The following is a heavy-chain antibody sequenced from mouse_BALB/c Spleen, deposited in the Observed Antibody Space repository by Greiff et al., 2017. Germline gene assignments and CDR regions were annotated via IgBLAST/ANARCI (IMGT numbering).Heavy chain of an antibody. V-gene: IGHV1-69*01. J-gene: IGHJ2*01. D-gene: IGHD3-3*01. CDR3: GRAGLPYYFDY. Sequence: QVQLQQPGAELVMPGASVKMSCKASGYTFTDYWMHWVKQRPGQGLEWIGAIDTSDSYTSYNQKFKGKATLTVDESSSTAYMQLSSLTSEDSAVYYCGRAGLPYYFDYWGQGTTLTVSS. CDR1: GYTFTDYW. CDR2: IDTSDSYT.